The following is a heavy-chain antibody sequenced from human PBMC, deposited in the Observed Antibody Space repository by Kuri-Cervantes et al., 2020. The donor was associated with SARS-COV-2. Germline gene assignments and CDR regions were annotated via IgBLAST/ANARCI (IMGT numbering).Heavy chain of an antibody. Sequence: GGSLRLSCAASGFTFSSYSMNWVRQAPGKGLEWVSSISSSSSYIYYADSVKGRFTISRDNAKNSLYLQMNSLRAEDTAVYYCARAHYGDYVAYIYWGQGTQVTVSS. CDR1: GFTFSSYS. CDR3: ARAHYGDYVAYIY. V-gene: IGHV3-21*01. J-gene: IGHJ4*02. CDR2: ISSSSSYI. D-gene: IGHD4-17*01.